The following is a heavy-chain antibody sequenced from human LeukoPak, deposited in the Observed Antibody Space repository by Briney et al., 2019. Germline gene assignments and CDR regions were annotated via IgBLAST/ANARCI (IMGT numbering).Heavy chain of an antibody. D-gene: IGHD2-8*02. CDR2: INSDGSDT. V-gene: IGHV3-74*01. CDR1: GFTFSNFW. Sequence: GGSLRLSCAASGFTFSNFWMHWVRQAPGKGLVWVSRINSDGSDTSYADSVKGRLTISRDNAKNTLYLRMNSLRAEDTAIYYCVGGYDPHYWGQGTLVTVSS. CDR3: VGGYDPHY. J-gene: IGHJ4*02.